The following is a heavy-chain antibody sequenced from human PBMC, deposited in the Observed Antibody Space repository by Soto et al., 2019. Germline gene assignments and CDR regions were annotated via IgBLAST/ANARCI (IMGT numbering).Heavy chain of an antibody. Sequence: PSETLSLTCTVSGGSISSGGYYWSWIRQHPXKGLEWIGYIYYSGSTYYNPSLKSRVTISVDTSKNQFSLKLSSVTAADTAVYYCARDGSSMITFGGVIAGMDVWGQGTTVTVSS. V-gene: IGHV4-31*03. CDR2: IYYSGST. J-gene: IGHJ6*02. CDR3: ARDGSSMITFGGVIAGMDV. D-gene: IGHD3-16*02. CDR1: GGSISSGGYY.